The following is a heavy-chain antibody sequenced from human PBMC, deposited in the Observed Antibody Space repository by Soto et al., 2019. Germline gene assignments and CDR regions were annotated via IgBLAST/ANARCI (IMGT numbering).Heavy chain of an antibody. CDR3: ARRLGGSGSYYNWFDP. V-gene: IGHV1-18*01. D-gene: IGHD3-10*01. CDR1: GYTFTSYG. Sequence: TSVKVSCKASGYTFTSYGISWVRQAPGQGLEWMGWISAYNGNTNYAQKLQGRVTMTTDTSTSTAYMELRSLRSDDTAVYYCARRLGGSGSYYNWFDPWGQGTLVTVSS. J-gene: IGHJ5*02. CDR2: ISAYNGNT.